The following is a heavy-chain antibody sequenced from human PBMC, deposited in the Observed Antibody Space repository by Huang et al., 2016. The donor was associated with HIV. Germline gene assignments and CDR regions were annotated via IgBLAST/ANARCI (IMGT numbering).Heavy chain of an antibody. CDR1: GYTLTELS. V-gene: IGHV1-24*01. J-gene: IGHJ3*02. CDR3: AAGYDTYYDI. Sequence: QVQLVQSGAEVKKPGASVKVSCKVSGYTLTELSIHWVRQAPGKGREWMGGFAPEHGETIYAQNFQCRVTMTEDTSTDTAYMELHSLRPEDTAVYYCAAGYDTYYDIWGQGTMVIASS. D-gene: IGHD2-21*01. CDR2: FAPEHGET.